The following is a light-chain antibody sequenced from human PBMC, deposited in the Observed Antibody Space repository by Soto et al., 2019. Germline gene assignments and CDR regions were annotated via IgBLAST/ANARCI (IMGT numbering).Light chain of an antibody. J-gene: IGLJ1*01. CDR2: EVS. V-gene: IGLV2-8*01. Sequence: QSVPTQRPSASGSPGQSVTIYCTGTSSDVGGYNYVSWYQQHPGKAPKLMIYEVSKRPSGVPDRFSGSKSGNTASLTVSGLQAEDEADYYCSSYAGSNNYVFGTGTKVTVL. CDR3: SSYAGSNNYV. CDR1: SSDVGGYNY.